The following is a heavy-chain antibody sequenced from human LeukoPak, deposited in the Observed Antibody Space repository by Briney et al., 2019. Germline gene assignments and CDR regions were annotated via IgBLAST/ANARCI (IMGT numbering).Heavy chain of an antibody. CDR2: IYSGGST. D-gene: IGHD1/OR15-1a*01. V-gene: IGHV3-66*01. J-gene: IGHJ6*03. CDR1: GFTFSSYA. CDR3: ARALFGTPRPRNNYYYYYYMDV. Sequence: GGSLRLSCAASGFTFSSYAMSWVRQAPGKGLEWVSVIYSGGSTYYADSVKGRFTISRDNSKNTLYLQVNSLRAEDTAVYYCARALFGTPRPRNNYYYYYYMDVWGKGTTVTISS.